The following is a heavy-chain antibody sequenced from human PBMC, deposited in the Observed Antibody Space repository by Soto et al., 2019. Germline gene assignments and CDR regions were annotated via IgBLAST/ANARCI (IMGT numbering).Heavy chain of an antibody. Sequence: SETLSLTCTVSGGSTSSYYWSWIRQPPGKGLVWIGYIYYSGSTNYNPSLKSRVTISVDTSKNQFSLNLSSVTAADTAVYYCASSSAWYIYDSWGPGTLVTVSS. V-gene: IGHV4-59*01. CDR3: ASSSAWYIYDS. J-gene: IGHJ4*02. D-gene: IGHD6-13*01. CDR1: GGSTSSYY. CDR2: IYYSGST.